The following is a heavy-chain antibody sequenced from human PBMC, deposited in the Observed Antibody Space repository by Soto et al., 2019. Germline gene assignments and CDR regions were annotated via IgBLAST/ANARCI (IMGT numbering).Heavy chain of an antibody. D-gene: IGHD1-1*01. CDR2: ISYDGSNK. J-gene: IGHJ6*02. Sequence: GGSLRLSCAASGFTFSSYGMQWVRQAPGKGLEWVAVISYDGSNKYYADSVKGRFTISRDNSKNTLYLQMNSLRAEDTAVYYCAKELYRGTTGRIYGMDVWGQGTTVTVSS. CDR1: GFTFSSYG. V-gene: IGHV3-30*18. CDR3: AKELYRGTTGRIYGMDV.